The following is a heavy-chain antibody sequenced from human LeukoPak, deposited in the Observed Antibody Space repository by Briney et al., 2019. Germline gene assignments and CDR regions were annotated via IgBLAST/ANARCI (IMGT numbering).Heavy chain of an antibody. Sequence: SETLSLTCTVSGGSISSSSYYWGWIRQPPGKGLGWIGSIYYSGSTYYNPSLKSRVTISVDTFKNQFSLKLSSVTAADTAVYYCARFSAVAGVYWGQGTLVTVSS. D-gene: IGHD6-19*01. J-gene: IGHJ4*02. V-gene: IGHV4-39*01. CDR3: ARFSAVAGVY. CDR2: IYYSGST. CDR1: GGSISSSSYY.